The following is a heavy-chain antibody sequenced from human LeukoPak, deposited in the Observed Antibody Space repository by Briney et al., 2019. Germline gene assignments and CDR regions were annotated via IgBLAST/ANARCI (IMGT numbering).Heavy chain of an antibody. CDR1: GGSFSGYY. Sequence: SETLSLTCAVYGGSFSGYYWSWIRQPPGKGLESIGEINHSGSTNYNPSLKSRVTISVDTSKNQFSLKLSSVTAVDTAVYYCARGAGRYCSDGSCYPFDYWGQGTLVTVSS. D-gene: IGHD2-15*01. CDR3: ARGAGRYCSDGSCYPFDY. CDR2: INHSGST. V-gene: IGHV4-34*01. J-gene: IGHJ4*02.